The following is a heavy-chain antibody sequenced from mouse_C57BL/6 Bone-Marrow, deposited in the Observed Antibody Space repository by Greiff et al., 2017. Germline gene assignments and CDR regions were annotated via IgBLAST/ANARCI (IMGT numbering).Heavy chain of an antibody. V-gene: IGHV5-17*01. CDR3: AKHWEGYAMDY. CDR1: GFTFSDYG. J-gene: IGHJ4*01. D-gene: IGHD4-1*01. CDR2: ISSGSSTI. Sequence: EVQLQESGGGLVKPGGSLKLSCAASGFTFSDYGMHWVRQAPEKGLEWVAYISSGSSTIYYADKVKGRFTISRDNAKNTLFLQMTSLRSEDTAMYYCAKHWEGYAMDYWGQGTSVTGSS.